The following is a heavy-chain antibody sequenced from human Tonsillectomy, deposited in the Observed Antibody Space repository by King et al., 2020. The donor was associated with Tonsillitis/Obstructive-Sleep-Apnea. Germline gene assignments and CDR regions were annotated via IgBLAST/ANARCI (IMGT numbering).Heavy chain of an antibody. D-gene: IGHD1-26*01. CDR1: GYTFTGYY. CDR3: ASQRLGEWELLYYFDY. Sequence: QLVQSGAEVKKPGASVKVSCKASGYTFTGYYMHWVRQAPGQGLEWMGWINPNSGGTNYAQKFQGRVTMTRDTSISTAYMELSRLRSDDTAVYYCASQRLGEWELLYYFDYWGQGTLVTVSS. J-gene: IGHJ4*02. V-gene: IGHV1-2*02. CDR2: INPNSGGT.